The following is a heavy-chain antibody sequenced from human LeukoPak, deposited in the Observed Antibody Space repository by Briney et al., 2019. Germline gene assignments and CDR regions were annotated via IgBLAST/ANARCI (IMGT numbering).Heavy chain of an antibody. CDR2: ISRSGSTK. CDR1: GFTFSDYA. J-gene: IGHJ6*03. D-gene: IGHD2-15*01. Sequence: GGSLRLSCAASGFTFSDYAMRWIRQAPGKGLEWVSSISRSGSTKYYADSVKGRFTISRDNAKNSLFLQMNSLRAEDTAVYYCARVLRYCSGGNCYSGGLGYMDVWGKGTTVTISS. V-gene: IGHV3-11*01. CDR3: ARVLRYCSGGNCYSGGLGYMDV.